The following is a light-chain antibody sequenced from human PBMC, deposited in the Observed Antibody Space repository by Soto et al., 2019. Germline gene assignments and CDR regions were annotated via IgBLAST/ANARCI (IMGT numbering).Light chain of an antibody. Sequence: EVVMTQSPATMSVSPGERATLSCRASQTVSRNLAWYQQSPGQATRLLIYDVFTRAAGIPARFSGSGSETVFALTIRSLQYEYFAVYYCQQYYDWRSFGQGTRLEI. V-gene: IGKV3-15*01. CDR1: QTVSRN. CDR2: DVF. CDR3: QQYYDWRS. J-gene: IGKJ5*01.